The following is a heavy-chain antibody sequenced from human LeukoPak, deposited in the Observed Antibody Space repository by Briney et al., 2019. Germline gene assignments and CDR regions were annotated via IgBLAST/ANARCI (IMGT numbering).Heavy chain of an antibody. D-gene: IGHD3-3*01. Sequence: SVKVSCKASGYTFTSYAISWVRQAPGQGLEWMGGIIPIFGIANYAQKFQGRVTITTDESTSTAYMELSSLRSEDTAVYYCAAKVTIFGVVMTPFDYWGQGTLVTVSS. V-gene: IGHV1-69*05. CDR3: AAKVTIFGVVMTPFDY. J-gene: IGHJ4*02. CDR2: IIPIFGIA. CDR1: GYTFTSYA.